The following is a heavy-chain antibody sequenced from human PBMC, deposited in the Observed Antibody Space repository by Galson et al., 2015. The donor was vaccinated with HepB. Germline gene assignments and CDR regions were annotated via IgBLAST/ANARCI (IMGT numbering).Heavy chain of an antibody. D-gene: IGHD2-2*02. Sequence: SETLSLTCTVSGGSISSSSYYWGWIRQPPGKGLEWIGSIYYSGSTYYNPSLKSRVTISVDTSKNQFSLKLSSVAAADTAVYYCARVLPAAILSLFDPWGQGTLVTVSS. CDR3: ARVLPAAILSLFDP. CDR1: GGSISSSSYY. J-gene: IGHJ5*02. CDR2: IYYSGST. V-gene: IGHV4-39*07.